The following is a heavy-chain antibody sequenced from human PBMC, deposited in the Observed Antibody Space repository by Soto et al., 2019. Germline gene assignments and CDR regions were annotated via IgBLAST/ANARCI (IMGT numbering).Heavy chain of an antibody. V-gene: IGHV1-18*01. Sequence: QVQLVQSGAEVKKPGASVTVSCKASGYTFTSYGISWVRQAPGQGLEWMGWISAYNGNTNYAQKLQGRVNMTTDTSTSTAYMELRSLRSDDTAVYYCAGDFLSGSSLYWYFDLWGRGTLVTVSS. CDR3: AGDFLSGSSLYWYFDL. D-gene: IGHD1-26*01. J-gene: IGHJ2*01. CDR1: GYTFTSYG. CDR2: ISAYNGNT.